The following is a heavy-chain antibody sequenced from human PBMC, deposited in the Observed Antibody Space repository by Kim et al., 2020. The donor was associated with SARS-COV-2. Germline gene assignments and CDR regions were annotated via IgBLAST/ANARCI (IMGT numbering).Heavy chain of an antibody. CDR2: ISSSGGYT. D-gene: IGHD1-1*01. J-gene: IGHJ6*02. V-gene: IGHV3-23*01. Sequence: GGSLRLSCAASGFTFNNYARSWVRQAPGKGLEWVSSISSSGGYTNYADSVKGRFTISRDNSKNTLYLQMNSLRAEDTAVYYCANAYYGQWNDQFYYGMDVWGQGTTVTVSS. CDR1: GFTFNNYA. CDR3: ANAYYGQWNDQFYYGMDV.